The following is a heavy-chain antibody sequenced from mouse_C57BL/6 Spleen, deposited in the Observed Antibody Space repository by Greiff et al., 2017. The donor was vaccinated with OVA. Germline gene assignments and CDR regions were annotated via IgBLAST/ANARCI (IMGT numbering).Heavy chain of an antibody. J-gene: IGHJ1*03. V-gene: IGHV14-4*01. CDR2: IDPENGDT. CDR1: GFNIKDDY. D-gene: IGHD1-1*01. Sequence: EVNVVESGAELVRPGASVKLSCTASGFNIKDDYMHWVKQRPEQGLEWIGWIDPENGDTEYASKFQGKATITADTSSNTAYLQLSSLTSEDTAVDYCTTSPGSDWYFDVWGTGTTVTVSS. CDR3: TTSPGSDWYFDV.